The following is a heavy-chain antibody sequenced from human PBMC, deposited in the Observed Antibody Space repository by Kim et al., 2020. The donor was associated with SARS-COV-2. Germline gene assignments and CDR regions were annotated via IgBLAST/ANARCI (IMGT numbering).Heavy chain of an antibody. J-gene: IGHJ4*02. CDR3: ARRGYSGYDPFDY. V-gene: IGHV4-39*01. D-gene: IGHD5-12*01. CDR1: GGSISSSSYY. Sequence: SETLSLTCSVSGGSISSSSYYWGWIRQPPGKGLEWIGSIYYSGSTYYNPSLKSRVTISVDTTKNQFSLKLSSVTAADTALYYCARRGYSGYDPFDYWGQG. CDR2: IYYSGST.